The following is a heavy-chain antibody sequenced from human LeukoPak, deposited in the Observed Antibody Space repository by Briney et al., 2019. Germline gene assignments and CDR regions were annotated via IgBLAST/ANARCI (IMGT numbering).Heavy chain of an antibody. J-gene: IGHJ4*02. D-gene: IGHD4-23*01. CDR2: IKTDGSGGSTT. Sequence: GGSLRLSCAASGFTFSSSWILWVRQAPGKGLVWVSRIKTDGSGGSTTSYADSVKGRFTISRDNAKNTLFLQMNSLRAEDTAVYYCARVGRWEEYFFDYWGQGTLVTVSS. CDR1: GFTFSSSW. CDR3: ARVGRWEEYFFDY. V-gene: IGHV3-74*01.